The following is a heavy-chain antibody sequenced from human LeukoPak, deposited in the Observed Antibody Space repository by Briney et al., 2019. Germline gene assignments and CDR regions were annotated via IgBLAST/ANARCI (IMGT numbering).Heavy chain of an antibody. CDR1: GGSISTYY. V-gene: IGHV4-59*08. CDR3: ARVDFWSGAPPYYYYYMDV. J-gene: IGHJ6*03. CDR2: VYYSGLT. Sequence: SETLSLTCTVSGGSISTYYWSWIRQPPGKGLEWIGYVYYSGLTDYNPSLKSRVTISVDTSRNQISLKLSSVTAADTAVYYCARVDFWSGAPPYYYYYMDVWGKGTTVTVSS. D-gene: IGHD3-3*01.